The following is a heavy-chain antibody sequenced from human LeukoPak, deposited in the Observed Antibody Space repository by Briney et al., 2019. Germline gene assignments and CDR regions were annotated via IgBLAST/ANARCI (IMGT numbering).Heavy chain of an antibody. D-gene: IGHD3-16*01. V-gene: IGHV3-7*01. CDR1: GFTFSNTW. J-gene: IGHJ4*02. CDR3: LGGHYSDY. Sequence: GGSLRLSCAASGFTFSNTWMNWVRQAPGKGLEWVANIQPDGSEKIYVDSVKGRFTISRDNVKNSLYLQMNGLSDEDTGFYYCLGGHYSDYTSQGTLVTVSS. CDR2: IQPDGSEK.